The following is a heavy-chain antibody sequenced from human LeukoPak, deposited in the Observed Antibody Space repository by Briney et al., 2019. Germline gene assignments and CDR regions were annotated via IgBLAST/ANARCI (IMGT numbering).Heavy chain of an antibody. J-gene: IGHJ4*02. Sequence: GGSLRLSCAASGFTFSIYGMNWVRQAPGKGLEWVSGISDSGAITNYADSVKGRFTISRDNAKNSLYLQMNSLRAEDTAVYYCARVGATTYAFDYWGQGTLVTVSS. D-gene: IGHD1-26*01. CDR3: ARVGATTYAFDY. V-gene: IGHV3-23*01. CDR1: GFTFSIYG. CDR2: ISDSGAIT.